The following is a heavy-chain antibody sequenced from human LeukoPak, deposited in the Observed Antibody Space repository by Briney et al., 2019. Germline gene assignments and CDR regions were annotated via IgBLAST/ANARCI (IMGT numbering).Heavy chain of an antibody. CDR3: ARKTVGATAEDY. D-gene: IGHD1-26*01. CDR2: ISAYNGNT. J-gene: IGHJ4*02. CDR1: GYTLTSYG. V-gene: IGHV1-18*01. Sequence: ASVKVSCKASGYTLTSYGISWVRQAPGQGLEWMGWISAYNGNTNYAQKLQGRVTMTTDTSTSTAYMELRSLRSDDTAVYYCARKTVGATAEDYWGQGTLATVSS.